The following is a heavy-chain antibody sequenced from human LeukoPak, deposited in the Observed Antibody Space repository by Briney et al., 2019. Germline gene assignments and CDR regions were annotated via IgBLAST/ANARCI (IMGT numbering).Heavy chain of an antibody. CDR2: ISSSGGTT. J-gene: IGHJ4*02. CDR3: AKDGIYSSSSSYYFDY. D-gene: IGHD6-6*01. Sequence: PGGSLRLSCAASGFTFSSYAMSWVRQAPGKGLEWVSTISSSGGTTYYADSVKGRFTISRDSSKNTLYLQMNSLRAEDTALYYCAKDGIYSSSSSYYFDYWGQGTLVTVSS. CDR1: GFTFSSYA. V-gene: IGHV3-23*01.